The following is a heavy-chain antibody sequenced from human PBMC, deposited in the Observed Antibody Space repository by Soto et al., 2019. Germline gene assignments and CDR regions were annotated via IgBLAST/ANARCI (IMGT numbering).Heavy chain of an antibody. D-gene: IGHD3-10*01. CDR1: GGSVSSGSYY. CDR3: ARAQFPITMVRGVWNWFDP. V-gene: IGHV4-61*01. Sequence: SETLSLTCTVSGGSVSSGSYYWSWIRQPPGKGLEWIGYIYYSGSTNYNPSLKSRVTISVDTSKNQFSLKLSSVTAADTAVYYCARAQFPITMVRGVWNWFDPWGQGTLVTVYS. CDR2: IYYSGST. J-gene: IGHJ5*02.